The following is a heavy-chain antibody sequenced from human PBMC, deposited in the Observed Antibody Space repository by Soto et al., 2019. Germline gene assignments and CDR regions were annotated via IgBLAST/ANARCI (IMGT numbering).Heavy chain of an antibody. D-gene: IGHD1-26*01. CDR2: IYSSGSA. CDR3: ARHVEWALVYYFDY. J-gene: IGHJ4*02. CDR1: GESISSNSYY. V-gene: IGHV4-39*01. Sequence: QLRLQESGPGLVRPSETLSLTCTVSGESISSNSYYWGWIRQPPGKGLEWIGSIYSSGSAYYNPSLESRVTISVDTSKNQFSLKLTSVTAADTAVYYCARHVEWALVYYFDYWGQGILVTVSS.